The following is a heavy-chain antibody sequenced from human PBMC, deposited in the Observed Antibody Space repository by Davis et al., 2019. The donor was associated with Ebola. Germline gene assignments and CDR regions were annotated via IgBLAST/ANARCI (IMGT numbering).Heavy chain of an antibody. Sequence: GESLKISCAASGFSFSSYAMSWVRQAPGKGLEWVSVSSIIGGSTYYADSVKGRFTISRDNSKNTLYLQMNSLRAADTALYYCAKAQDNFGVLMSPLDYWGQGTLVTVSS. J-gene: IGHJ4*02. V-gene: IGHV3-23*01. CDR3: AKAQDNFGVLMSPLDY. CDR1: GFSFSSYA. CDR2: SSIIGGST. D-gene: IGHD3-3*01.